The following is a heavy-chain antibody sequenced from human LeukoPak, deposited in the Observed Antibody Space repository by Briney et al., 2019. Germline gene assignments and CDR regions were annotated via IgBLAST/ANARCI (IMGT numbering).Heavy chain of an antibody. J-gene: IGHJ4*02. CDR2: INHSGST. D-gene: IGHD2-21*01. V-gene: IGHV4-34*01. CDR1: GGSFSGYY. Sequence: SETLSLTCAVYGGSFSGYYWSWIRQPPGKGLEWIGEINHSGSTNYNPSLKSRVTISVDTSKNQFSLKLSSVTAADTAVYYCARHCFHCGGALGYFDYWGQGTLVTVSS. CDR3: ARHCFHCGGALGYFDY.